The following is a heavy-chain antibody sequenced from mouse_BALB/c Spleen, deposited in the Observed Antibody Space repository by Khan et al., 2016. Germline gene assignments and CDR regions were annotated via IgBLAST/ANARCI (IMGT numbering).Heavy chain of an antibody. J-gene: IGHJ2*01. CDR2: ISYSGST. V-gene: IGHV3-2*02. CDR1: GYSITSDYA. CDR3: ARYHYYIDY. Sequence: EVQLQESGPGLVKPSQSLSLTCTVTGYSITSDYAWNWIRQFPGNKLEWMGYISYSGSTSYNPSLKSRISITRDTSKNQFFLQWNSVTTEDTATCYCARYHYYIDYWGQGTTLTVSS.